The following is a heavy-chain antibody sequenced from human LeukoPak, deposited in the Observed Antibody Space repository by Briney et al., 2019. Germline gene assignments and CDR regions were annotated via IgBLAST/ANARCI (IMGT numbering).Heavy chain of an antibody. V-gene: IGHV3-7*02. J-gene: IGHJ1*01. CDR1: EFTFSTSW. Sequence: PGGSLRLSCTVSEFTFSTSWMNWVRQAPGKGLEWVANLNPDGSVGRYVDSVKGRFSVSRDNDQNTGYLQMNSLRVDDTGVYFCLAWASPTPYWGPGTPVAVSS. CDR3: LAWASPTPY. CDR2: LNPDGSVG. D-gene: IGHD1-26*01.